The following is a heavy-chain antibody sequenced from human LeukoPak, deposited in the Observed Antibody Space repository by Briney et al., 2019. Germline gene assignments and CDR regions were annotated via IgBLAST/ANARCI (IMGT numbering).Heavy chain of an antibody. D-gene: IGHD3-16*02. J-gene: IGHJ4*02. V-gene: IGHV4-38-2*02. CDR1: GYSISSGYY. Sequence: SETLSLTCTVSGYSISSGYYWGWIRQPPGKGLEWIGSIYHSGSTNYNPSLKSRVTISVDTSKNQFSLKLSSVTAADTAVYYCARAGSRGVWGSYRHTLFYWGQGTLVTVSS. CDR3: ARAGSRGVWGSYRHTLFY. CDR2: IYHSGST.